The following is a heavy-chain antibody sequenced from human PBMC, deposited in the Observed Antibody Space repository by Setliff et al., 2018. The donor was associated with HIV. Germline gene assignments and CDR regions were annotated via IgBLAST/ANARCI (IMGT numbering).Heavy chain of an antibody. CDR3: ARGADYLGIPSYYYYYMDV. V-gene: IGHV1-8*02. CDR2: VNPNSGNT. J-gene: IGHJ6*03. CDR1: GYTFTNYD. D-gene: IGHD7-27*01. Sequence: ASVKVSCKASGYTFTNYDIYWVRQATGQGLQWMGWVNPNSGNTGYEQKFQGRVTMTRDTSISTVYMELSSLRSEDTAVYYCARGADYLGIPSYYYYYMDVWSQGTTVTVSS.